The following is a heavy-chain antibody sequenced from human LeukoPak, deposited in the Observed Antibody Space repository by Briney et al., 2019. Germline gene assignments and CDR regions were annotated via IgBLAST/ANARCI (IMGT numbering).Heavy chain of an antibody. CDR3: ARGAGNWGSGWRPYYYYLMDV. CDR1: GYTFTSYD. D-gene: IGHD6-19*01. J-gene: IGHJ6*03. CDR2: MNLNSGNK. V-gene: IGHV1-8*03. Sequence: ASVKVSCKASGYTFTSYDIHWLGQATGQGLEGMGWMNLNSGNKGYAQKFQGRVTITRNTSISTAYMELDSLRSEDTAGYYCARGAGNWGSGWRPYYYYLMDVWGKGTTVTVSS.